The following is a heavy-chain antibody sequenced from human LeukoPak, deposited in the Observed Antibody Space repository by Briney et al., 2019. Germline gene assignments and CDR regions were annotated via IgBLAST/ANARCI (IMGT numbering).Heavy chain of an antibody. CDR3: ANLPTTVTPVDY. CDR1: GDSVSSNSAA. CDR2: TYYRSKWYN. J-gene: IGHJ4*02. Sequence: SQTLSLTCAIYGDSVSSNSAAWNWIRQSPSRGLEWLGRTYYRSKWYNDYAISVKSRITINPDTSKNQFSLQLNSVTPEDTAVYYCANLPTTVTPVDYWGQGTLVTVSS. D-gene: IGHD4-17*01. V-gene: IGHV6-1*01.